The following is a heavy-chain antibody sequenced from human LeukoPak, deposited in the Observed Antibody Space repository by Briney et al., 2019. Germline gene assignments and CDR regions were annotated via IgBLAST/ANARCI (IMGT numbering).Heavy chain of an antibody. CDR2: IIPIFGTA. J-gene: IGHJ6*03. Sequence: GASVKVSCKASGGTFSSYAISWVRQAPGQGLEWVRGIIPIFGTANYAQKFQGRVTITADESTSTAYMELSSLRSEDTAVYYCARGRQSDYYYYYMDVWGKGTTVTVSS. V-gene: IGHV1-69*13. D-gene: IGHD6-19*01. CDR3: ARGRQSDYYYYYMDV. CDR1: GGTFSSYA.